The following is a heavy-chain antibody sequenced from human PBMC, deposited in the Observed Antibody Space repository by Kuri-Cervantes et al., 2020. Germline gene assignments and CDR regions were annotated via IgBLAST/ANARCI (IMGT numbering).Heavy chain of an antibody. Sequence: ASVKVSCKASGYTFTSYYMHWVRQAPGQGLAWMGIINPSGGSTSYAQKFQGSVTMIRETSTSTVYMELSSMRSEDTAVYYCERPSEYVWGSYRQSAFDIWGQGTMVTVSS. CDR3: ERPSEYVWGSYRQSAFDI. CDR2: INPSGGST. V-gene: IGHV1-46*01. J-gene: IGHJ3*02. D-gene: IGHD3-16*02. CDR1: GYTFTSYY.